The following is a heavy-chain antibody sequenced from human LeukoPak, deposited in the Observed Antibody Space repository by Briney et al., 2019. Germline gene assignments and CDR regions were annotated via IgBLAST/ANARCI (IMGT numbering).Heavy chain of an antibody. V-gene: IGHV3-21*01. CDR1: GFTFSSYA. CDR2: ISSSSSYI. Sequence: GGSLRLSCAASGFTFSSYAMNWVRQAPGKGLEWVSSISSSSSYIYYADSVKGRFTISRDNAKNSLYLQMNSLRAEDTAVYYCARSGSYYSWYFDLWGRGTLVTVSS. D-gene: IGHD1-26*01. J-gene: IGHJ2*01. CDR3: ARSGSYYSWYFDL.